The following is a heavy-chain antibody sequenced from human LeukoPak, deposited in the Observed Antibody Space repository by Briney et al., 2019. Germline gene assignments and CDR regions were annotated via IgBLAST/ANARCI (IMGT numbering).Heavy chain of an antibody. CDR1: GYTFITSG. CDR3: ARSFGERDPRAGNWFDP. D-gene: IGHD3-10*01. Sequence: ASVKVSCKASGYTFITSGITWVRQAPGHGLKWMGWISPFNGKTRFAEEFQDRLTMTTDTSTSTAYMELSSLRSEDTAVYYCARSFGERDPRAGNWFDPWGQGTLVTVSS. V-gene: IGHV1-18*01. CDR2: ISPFNGKT. J-gene: IGHJ5*02.